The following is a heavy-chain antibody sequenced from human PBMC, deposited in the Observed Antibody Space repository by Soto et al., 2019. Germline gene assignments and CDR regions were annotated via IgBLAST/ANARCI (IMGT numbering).Heavy chain of an antibody. CDR1: GFTVSSNY. D-gene: IGHD2-2*01. CDR3: ARTRKPAAMDV. Sequence: EVQLVESGGGLVQPGGSLRLSCAASGFTVSSNYMSWVRQAPGKGLEWVSVIYSGGSTYYAASVKGRFTISRDNSKNTLYLEMNSLRAEDTAVYYCARTRKPAAMDVWGKGTTVTVSS. CDR2: IYSGGST. V-gene: IGHV3-66*01. J-gene: IGHJ6*04.